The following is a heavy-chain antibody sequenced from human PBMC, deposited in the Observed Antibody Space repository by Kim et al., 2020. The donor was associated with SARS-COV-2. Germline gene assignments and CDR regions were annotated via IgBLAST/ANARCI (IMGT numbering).Heavy chain of an antibody. J-gene: IGHJ5*01. V-gene: IGHV1-18*01. Sequence: ASVKVSCQASGYTFSTYGISWVRQAPGQGLEWMGWISAYNGKTKYAQKVQGRVTMTTDTPTSTAYMELRSLRSDDTAVYYCARDLLLSVAAGGIAISRFD. D-gene: IGHD6-13*01. CDR3: ARDLLLSVAAGGIAISRFD. CDR2: ISAYNGKT. CDR1: GYTFSTYG.